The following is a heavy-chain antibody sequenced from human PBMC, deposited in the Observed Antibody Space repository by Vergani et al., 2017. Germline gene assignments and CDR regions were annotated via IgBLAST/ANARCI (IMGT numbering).Heavy chain of an antibody. CDR2: INPNSGGT. V-gene: IGHV1-69*04. Sequence: QVQLVQSGAEVKKPGSSVKVSCKASGGTFSSYAISWVRQAPGQGLEWMGWINPNSGGTNYAQKFQGRVTITADTSTDTAYMELSSLRSEDTAVYYCATYLWFGGQLVYWGQGTLVTVSS. D-gene: IGHD3-10*01. J-gene: IGHJ4*02. CDR3: ATYLWFGGQLVY. CDR1: GGTFSSYA.